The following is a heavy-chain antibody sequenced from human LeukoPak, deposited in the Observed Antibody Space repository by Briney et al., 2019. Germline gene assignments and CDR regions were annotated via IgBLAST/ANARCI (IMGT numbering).Heavy chain of an antibody. CDR3: ARVYGSGAPVRDFDY. CDR1: GFTFSSYE. Sequence: LRLSCAASGFTFSSYEMDWVRQHPGKGLEWIGYVYHSGISYYNASLERRVTISIDTSKNQFSLNLTSVTAADTAVYYCARVYGSGAPVRDFDYWGQGTLVTVSS. D-gene: IGHD3-10*01. V-gene: IGHV4-31*02. CDR2: VYHSGIS. J-gene: IGHJ4*02.